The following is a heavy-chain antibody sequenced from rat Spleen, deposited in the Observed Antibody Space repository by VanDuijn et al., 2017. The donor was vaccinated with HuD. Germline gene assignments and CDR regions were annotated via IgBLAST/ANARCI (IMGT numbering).Heavy chain of an antibody. J-gene: IGHJ2*01. V-gene: IGHV5-29*01. CDR3: ARRHYGYTDYFDY. D-gene: IGHD1-9*01. CDR1: GFTFSDYG. Sequence: EVQLVESDGGLVQPGRSLKLSCAAPGFTFSDYGMAWVRQAPTKGLEWVATISYGDSSGHSSTYYRDYVKGRFTISRANAKSTLNLQMDSLRSEDTATYYCARRHYGYTDYFDYWGQGVMVTVSS. CDR2: ISYGDSSGHSST.